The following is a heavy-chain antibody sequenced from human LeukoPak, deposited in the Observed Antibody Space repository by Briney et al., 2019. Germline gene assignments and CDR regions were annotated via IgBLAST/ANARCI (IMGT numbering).Heavy chain of an antibody. CDR3: ARDQDLRLGELSLWYYYYMDV. CDR2: IRYNGNDQ. J-gene: IGHJ6*03. V-gene: IGHV3-30*02. D-gene: IGHD3-16*02. CDR1: AFSFNTYG. Sequence: GGSLRLSCATSAFSFNTYGMHWVRQAPGKGLQWVAFIRYNGNDQYYADSVKGRFTISRDNAKNSLYLQMNSLRAEDTAVYYCARDQDLRLGELSLWYYYYMDVWGKGTTVTISS.